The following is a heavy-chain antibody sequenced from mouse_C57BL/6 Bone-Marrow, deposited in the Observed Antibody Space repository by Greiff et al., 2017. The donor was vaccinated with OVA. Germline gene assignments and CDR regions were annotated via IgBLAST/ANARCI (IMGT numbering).Heavy chain of an antibody. CDR1: GYTFTSYG. D-gene: IGHD1-1*01. V-gene: IGHV1-81*01. Sequence: QVQLQQSGAELARPGASVKLSCKASGYTFTSYGISWVKQRTGPGLEWIGEINPGSGNTYYNEQFKGKATLTADKSYSTAYMELRSRTAEDSAVYFCARAGYYGSSFLFAYWGQGILVTVSA. CDR2: INPGSGNT. CDR3: ARAGYYGSSFLFAY. J-gene: IGHJ3*01.